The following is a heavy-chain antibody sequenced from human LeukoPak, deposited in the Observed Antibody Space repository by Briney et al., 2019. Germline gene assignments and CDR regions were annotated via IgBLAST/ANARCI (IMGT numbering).Heavy chain of an antibody. CDR3: ARGRSGWYGMSAFDI. Sequence: PGGSLRLSCAASGFTFSSYSMNWVRQAPGKGLEWVSYISSSSSTIYYADSVKGRFTISRDNAKNSLYLQMNSLRAEDTAVYYCARGRSGWYGMSAFDIWGQGTMVTVSS. J-gene: IGHJ3*02. CDR1: GFTFSSYS. D-gene: IGHD6-19*01. CDR2: ISSSSSTI. V-gene: IGHV3-48*01.